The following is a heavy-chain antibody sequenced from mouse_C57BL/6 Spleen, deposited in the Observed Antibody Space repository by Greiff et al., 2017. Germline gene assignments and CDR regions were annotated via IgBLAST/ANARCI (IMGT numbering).Heavy chain of an antibody. CDR1: GYTFTDYY. J-gene: IGHJ1*03. CDR3: ARAGGGYWYFDV. CDR2: INPNNGGT. V-gene: IGHV1-26*01. Sequence: EVQLQQSGPELVKPGASVKISCKASGYTFTDYYMTWVKQSHGKSLEWIGDINPNNGGTSYNQKFKGKATLTVDKSSSTAYLELRSLTSEDSAVYYCARAGGGYWYFDVWGTGTTVTVSS.